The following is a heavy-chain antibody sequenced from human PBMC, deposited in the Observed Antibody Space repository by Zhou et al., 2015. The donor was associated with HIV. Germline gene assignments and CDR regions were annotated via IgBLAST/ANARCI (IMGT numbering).Heavy chain of an antibody. CDR3: ARDRMEWELLRPYYYGMDV. Sequence: QVQLVQSGAEVKKPGSSVKVSCKASGGTFSSDGITWVRQAPGQGLEWMGGIIPIFGTAAYAQKFQGRVTFTADRSTSTAYMELRRLTSEDTAMYYCARDRMEWELLRPYYYGMDVWGQGTTVTVSS. D-gene: IGHD1-26*01. CDR1: GGTFSSDG. J-gene: IGHJ6*02. CDR2: IIPIFGTA. V-gene: IGHV1-69*06.